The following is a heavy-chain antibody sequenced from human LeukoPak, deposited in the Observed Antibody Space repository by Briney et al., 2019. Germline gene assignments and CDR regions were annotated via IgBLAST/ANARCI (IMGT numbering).Heavy chain of an antibody. CDR3: ARGRAVSSGYHY. V-gene: IGHV4-59*12. D-gene: IGHD6-19*01. J-gene: IGHJ4*02. CDR1: GGSISSYY. CDR2: IYYSGST. Sequence: SETLSLTCTVSGGSISSYYWSWIRQPPGKGLEWIGYIYYSGSTNYNPSLKSRVTISVDTSKNQFSLKLSSVTAADTAVYYCARGRAVSSGYHYWGQGTLVTVSS.